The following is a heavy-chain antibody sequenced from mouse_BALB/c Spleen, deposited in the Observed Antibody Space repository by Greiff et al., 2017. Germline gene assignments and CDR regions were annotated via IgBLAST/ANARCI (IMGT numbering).Heavy chain of an antibody. D-gene: IGHD4-1*01. J-gene: IGHJ1*01. CDR2: INPSTGYT. Sequence: QVQLQQSGAELAKPGASVKMSCKASGYTFTSYWMHWVKQRPGQGLEWIGYINPSTGYTEYNQKFKDKATLTADKSSSTAYMQLSSLTSEDSAVYYCARKLGRDWYFDVWGAGTTVTVAS. V-gene: IGHV1-7*01. CDR3: ARKLGRDWYFDV. CDR1: GYTFTSYW.